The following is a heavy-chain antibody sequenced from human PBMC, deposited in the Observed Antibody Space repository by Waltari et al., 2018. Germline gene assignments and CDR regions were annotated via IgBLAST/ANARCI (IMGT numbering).Heavy chain of an antibody. CDR1: GFTFSTYG. J-gene: IGHJ4*02. Sequence: EVQLLESGGTLVQSGGSLRLRCSVSGFTFSTYGLVWGRRAPEEGLEWVSAMVGSGSSTFYADSVKGRFTISRDNSKNTLYLQMDSLRAEDTAVYYCVKGGCSSDSCLEYWGQGTLVTVSS. D-gene: IGHD2-2*01. CDR2: MVGSGSST. V-gene: IGHV3-23*01. CDR3: VKGGCSSDSCLEY.